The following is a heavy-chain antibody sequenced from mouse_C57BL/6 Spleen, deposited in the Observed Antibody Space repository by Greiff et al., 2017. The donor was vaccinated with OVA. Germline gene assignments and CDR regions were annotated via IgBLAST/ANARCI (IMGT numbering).Heavy chain of an antibody. J-gene: IGHJ3*01. CDR1: GFTFSSYA. CDR3: TRGCYGNYFAY. CDR2: ISSGGDYS. Sequence: EVQRVESGEGLVKPGGSLKLSCAASGFTFSSYAMSWVRQTPEERLEWVAYISSGGDYSYYADTVKGRYTIARDNARNTLYLQMRSLKSEDTAMYYCTRGCYGNYFAYWGQGTLVTVSA. V-gene: IGHV5-9-1*02. D-gene: IGHD2-1*01.